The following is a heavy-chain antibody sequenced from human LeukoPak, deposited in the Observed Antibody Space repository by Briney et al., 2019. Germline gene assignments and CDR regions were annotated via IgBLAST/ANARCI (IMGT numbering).Heavy chain of an antibody. Sequence: SGGSLRLSCAASGFTFSSYKMNWVRQAPGKGLEWVSSISGDSRYIYYADSLKGRFTISRDNAKNSLHLQMNSLRAEDTAVYYCARDPGTVADTYFDYWGPGALFTVSS. J-gene: IGHJ4*02. CDR3: ARDPGTVADTYFDY. CDR2: ISGDSRYI. CDR1: GFTFSSYK. D-gene: IGHD6-19*01. V-gene: IGHV3-21*01.